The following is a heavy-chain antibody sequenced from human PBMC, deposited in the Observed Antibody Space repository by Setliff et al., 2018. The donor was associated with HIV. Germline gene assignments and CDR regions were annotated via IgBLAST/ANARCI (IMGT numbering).Heavy chain of an antibody. CDR2: IWFDGSNK. CDR1: GFTFSDYN. D-gene: IGHD3-10*01. Sequence: PGGSLRLSCAASGFTFSDYNMHWVRQAPGTGLEWVAVIWFDGSNKYHSDSVKGRFTISRDNSKNTLYLQMNSLRAEDTAIYYCAKDRGYYGSGSSLDYWGQGTLVTVSS. CDR3: AKDRGYYGSGSSLDY. J-gene: IGHJ4*02. V-gene: IGHV3-33*06.